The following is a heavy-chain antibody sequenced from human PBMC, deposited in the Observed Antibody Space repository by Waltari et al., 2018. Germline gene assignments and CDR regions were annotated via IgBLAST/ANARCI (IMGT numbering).Heavy chain of an antibody. J-gene: IGHJ4*02. V-gene: IGHV1-69*13. CDR1: GATFSSYA. CDR3: ARKTSGYDFGPSGEDY. D-gene: IGHD5-12*01. CDR2: IIPIFGTA. Sequence: QVQLVQSGAEVTKPGSSVKVSCKASGATFSSYAISWLRQAPGQGLEWMGGIIPIFGTANYAQKFQGRVTITADESTSAAYMELSSLRSEDTAVYYCARKTSGYDFGPSGEDYWGQGTLVTVSS.